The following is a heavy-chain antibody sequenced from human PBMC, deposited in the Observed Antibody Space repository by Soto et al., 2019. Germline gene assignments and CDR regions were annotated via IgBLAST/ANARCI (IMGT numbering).Heavy chain of an antibody. CDR3: AISQRWYVSYGFEA. D-gene: IGHD6-13*01. CDR2: INLSEGNT. CDR1: GYTFTSDY. V-gene: IGHV1-46*03. Sequence: QVQLVQSGAEVKKPGASVKVSCKASGYTFTSDYMNWVRQAPGQGLEWMGIINLSEGNTKYAQKFLGRVAMTGVTSTSTISMELSSLKSEALDLYYYAISQRWYVSYGFEAWCQGALVTVSP. J-gene: IGHJ5*02.